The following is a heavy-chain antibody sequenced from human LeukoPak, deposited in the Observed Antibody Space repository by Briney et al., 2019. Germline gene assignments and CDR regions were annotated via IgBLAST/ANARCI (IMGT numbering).Heavy chain of an antibody. CDR1: GFSFSTYS. CDR3: TKARGAGSHDDFDY. V-gene: IGHV3-48*01. Sequence: GGSLRLSCAASGFSFSTYSMNWVRQPPGKGREWVSYIDTTGNTIYYADSVKGRFTVSRDKAKSSLSLQMNSLRVEDTAMYYCTKARGAGSHDDFDYWGQGTLVTVSS. D-gene: IGHD1-26*01. J-gene: IGHJ4*02. CDR2: IDTTGNTI.